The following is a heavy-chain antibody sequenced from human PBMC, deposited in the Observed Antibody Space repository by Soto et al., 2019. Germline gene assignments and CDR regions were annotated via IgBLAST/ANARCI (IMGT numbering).Heavy chain of an antibody. Sequence: SQTLSLTCAISGDSVSSYSAAWNWIRQSPSGGLEWLGRTYYRSRFFSDYAESVKSRIIINPDTSKNQFSLQLKSVTPEDTAVYYCVRDRYSSSGCFDPWGQGTPVTVSS. CDR2: TYYRSRFFS. CDR1: GDSVSSYSAA. D-gene: IGHD3-10*01. V-gene: IGHV6-1*01. J-gene: IGHJ5*02. CDR3: VRDRYSSSGCFDP.